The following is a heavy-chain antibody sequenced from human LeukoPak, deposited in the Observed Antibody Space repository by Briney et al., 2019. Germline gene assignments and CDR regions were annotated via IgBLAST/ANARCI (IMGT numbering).Heavy chain of an antibody. CDR2: IRYDGSNK. D-gene: IGHD3-10*01. CDR1: GFTFSSYG. J-gene: IGHJ6*03. Sequence: GGSLRLSCAASGFTFSSYGMHWVRQAPGKGLEWVAFIRYDGSNKYYADSVKGRFTISRDNSKNTLYLQMNSLRAEDTAVYYCAKDYYYGSGSYSRDYYYYMDVWGKGTTVTVSS. V-gene: IGHV3-30*02. CDR3: AKDYYYGSGSYSRDYYYYMDV.